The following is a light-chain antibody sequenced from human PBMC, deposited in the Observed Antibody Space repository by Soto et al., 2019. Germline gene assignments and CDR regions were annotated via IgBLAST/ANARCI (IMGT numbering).Light chain of an antibody. CDR2: EVS. CDR1: SSDIGSNNY. Sequence: QSVQTQPASVSGSPGQSITISCTGTSSDIGSNNYVSWFQQRPGKAPTLIIYEVSNRPSGVSTHFSGSKSGNTASLTISGLLPEDEAEYYCSSYTTTTRLFGGGTKLTVL. V-gene: IGLV2-14*01. CDR3: SSYTTTTRL. J-gene: IGLJ3*02.